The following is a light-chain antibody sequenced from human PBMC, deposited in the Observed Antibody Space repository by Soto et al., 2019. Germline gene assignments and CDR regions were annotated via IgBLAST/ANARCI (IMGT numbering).Light chain of an antibody. CDR3: QQYNNWPHS. CDR2: GTS. J-gene: IGKJ2*01. Sequence: EILLTQSPGTLSLSPGERATLSCRADRSVSDTLLTWFQQKPGQAPRLLIFGTSNRAPGIPDRFSGSGSGTDFTLTISSLQSEDFAVYYCQQYNNWPHSFGQGTKVDIK. V-gene: IGKV3D-15*01. CDR1: RSVSDTL.